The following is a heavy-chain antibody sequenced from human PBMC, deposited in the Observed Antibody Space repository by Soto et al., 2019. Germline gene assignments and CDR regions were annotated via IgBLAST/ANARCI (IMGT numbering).Heavy chain of an antibody. CDR3: ASRPDLGMGPFDY. Sequence: QVQLVQSGAEVKPPGASVRVSCKASGYTFTAQRLHWVRQAPGQRLEWMGWIHPGNGQTQYSQRFQGRVSLTRDTSATTAYMDLSSLRSDDKALYYCASRPDLGMGPFDYGGQGTLVTVSS. CDR2: IHPGNGQT. J-gene: IGHJ4*02. V-gene: IGHV1-3*01. D-gene: IGHD7-27*01. CDR1: GYTFTAQR.